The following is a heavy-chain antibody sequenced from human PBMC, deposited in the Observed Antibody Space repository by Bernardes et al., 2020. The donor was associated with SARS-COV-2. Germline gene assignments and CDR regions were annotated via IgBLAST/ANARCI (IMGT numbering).Heavy chain of an antibody. CDR3: ARDYPDPAD. J-gene: IGHJ4*02. D-gene: IGHD6-13*01. CDR1: GFTFRTFA. Sequence: GSLRLSCAASGFTFRTFAMSWVRQAPGKGLEWVSVIYSNGNTYYADSVKARFTISRDNSKNTLYLQMNSLKAEDTAVYYCARDYPDPADWGQGTLVTVSS. CDR2: IYSNGNT. V-gene: IGHV3-66*01.